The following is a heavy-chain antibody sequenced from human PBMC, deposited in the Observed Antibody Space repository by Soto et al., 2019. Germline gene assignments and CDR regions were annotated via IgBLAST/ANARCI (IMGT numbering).Heavy chain of an antibody. D-gene: IGHD6-13*01. V-gene: IGHV3-33*01. CDR1: GFTFSNYG. Sequence: ESGGGVVQPGRSLRLSCAASGFTFSNYGMHWVRQAPGKGLEWVAVIWYDGSNKYYADSVKGRFTISRDNSKNTLYLQMDRLRAEDTAVYFCARAAAGNSPFGYRGQGTLVTVSS. CDR3: ARAAAGNSPFGY. CDR2: IWYDGSNK. J-gene: IGHJ4*02.